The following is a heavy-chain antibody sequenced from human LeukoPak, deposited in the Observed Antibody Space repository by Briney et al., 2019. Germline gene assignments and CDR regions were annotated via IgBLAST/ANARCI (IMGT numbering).Heavy chain of an antibody. CDR2: IYYSGST. J-gene: IGHJ5*02. D-gene: IGHD5-12*01. CDR3: ARGGGYDPYWFDP. Sequence: PSKTLSLTCTVSGVSISGVSISSYYWSWIRQPPGKGLEWIGCIYYSGSTNYNPSLKSRVTISVDTSKNQFSLKLSSVTAADTAVYYCARGGGYDPYWFDPWGQGTLVTVSS. V-gene: IGHV4-61*01. CDR1: GVSISGVSISSYY.